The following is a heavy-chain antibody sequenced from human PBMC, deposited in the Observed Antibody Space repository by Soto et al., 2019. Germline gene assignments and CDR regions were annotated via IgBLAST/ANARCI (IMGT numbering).Heavy chain of an antibody. CDR1: GFTFSSYA. V-gene: IGHV3-23*01. CDR3: ARRGGGRYYDY. J-gene: IGHJ4*02. Sequence: EVQLLESGGGLVQPGGSLRLSCAASGFTFSSYAMRWVRQAPVKGLEWVSAISGSGGSTYYADSVKGRFTISRDNSKNSLYRLMNSLRAEDTAVYYCARRGGGRYYDYWGQGTLVSVCS. D-gene: IGHD1-26*01. CDR2: ISGSGGST.